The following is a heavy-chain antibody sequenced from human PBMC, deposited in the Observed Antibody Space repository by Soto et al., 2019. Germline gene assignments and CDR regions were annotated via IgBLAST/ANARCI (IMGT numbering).Heavy chain of an antibody. CDR3: ANPVVVDVAATDAFDI. J-gene: IGHJ3*02. D-gene: IGHD2-2*01. Sequence: GSLRLSCAASGFTFSSYAMSWVRQAPGKGLEWVSAISGSGGSTYYADSVKGRFTISRDNSKNTLYLQMNSLRAEDTAVYYCANPVVVDVAATDAFDIPAQRTVVTVS. V-gene: IGHV3-23*01. CDR2: ISGSGGST. CDR1: GFTFSSYA.